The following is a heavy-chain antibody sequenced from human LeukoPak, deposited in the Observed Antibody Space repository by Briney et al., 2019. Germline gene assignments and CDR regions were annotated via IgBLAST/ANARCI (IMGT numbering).Heavy chain of an antibody. CDR1: GYTFTSYA. CDR2: INAGNGNT. J-gene: IGHJ3*02. D-gene: IGHD3-10*01. V-gene: IGHV1-3*03. CDR3: ARLRFGELVDAFDI. Sequence: ASVKVSCKASGYTFTSYAMHWVRQAPGQRLEWMGWINAGNGNTKYSQEFQGRVTITRDTSAGTAYMELSSLRSEDTAVYYCARLRFGELVDAFDIWGQGTMVTVSS.